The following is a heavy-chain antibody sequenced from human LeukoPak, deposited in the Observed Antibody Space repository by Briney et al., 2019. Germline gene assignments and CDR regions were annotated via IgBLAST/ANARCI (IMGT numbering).Heavy chain of an antibody. J-gene: IGHJ4*02. D-gene: IGHD2-15*01. V-gene: IGHV1-2*04. CDR3: ARSDFYCSGGSCYRYYFDY. CDR2: INPNSGGT. CDR1: GYAFTGYY. Sequence: ASVKVSCKASGYAFTGYYMHWVRQVPGQGLEWMGWINPNSGGTNYAQKFQGWVTMTRDTSISAAYMELSRLRSDDTAVYYCARSDFYCSGGSCYRYYFDYWGQGTLVTVSS.